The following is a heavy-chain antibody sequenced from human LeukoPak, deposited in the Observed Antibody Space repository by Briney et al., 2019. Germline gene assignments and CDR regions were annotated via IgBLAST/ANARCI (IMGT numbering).Heavy chain of an antibody. Sequence: GGSLRLSCVASGFTFSRFNMHWVRQAPGKGLEWVALIWYDGTDTYYADSVKGRFTISRDDSKNTVYLQMNSLRAEDTAFHYCARGILDFDFWGHGTRDSVSS. CDR1: GFTFSRFN. J-gene: IGHJ4*01. V-gene: IGHV3-33*01. D-gene: IGHD3-3*01. CDR3: ARGILDFDF. CDR2: IWYDGTDT.